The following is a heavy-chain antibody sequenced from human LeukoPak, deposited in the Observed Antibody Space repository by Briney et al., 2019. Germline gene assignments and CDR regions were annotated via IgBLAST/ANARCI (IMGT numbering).Heavy chain of an antibody. CDR2: ISSSSSTI. Sequence: GGSLRLSCAASGFTFSSYSMNWVRQAPGKGLEWVSYISSSSSTIYYADSVKGRFTISRDNAKNSLYLQMNSLRAEDTAVYYCARDLGHCSSTSCYGLNYYYGMDVWGQGTTVTVSS. V-gene: IGHV3-48*04. CDR3: ARDLGHCSSTSCYGLNYYYGMDV. J-gene: IGHJ6*02. D-gene: IGHD2-2*01. CDR1: GFTFSSYS.